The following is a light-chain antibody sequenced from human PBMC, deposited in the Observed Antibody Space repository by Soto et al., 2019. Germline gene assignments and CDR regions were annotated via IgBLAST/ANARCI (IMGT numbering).Light chain of an antibody. CDR1: TSNIGQNC. J-gene: IGLJ1*01. CDR2: RNT. Sequence: QSVLTQPPSASGTPGQRVTISWSGTTSNIGQNCVYWYQQFPGAAPKIIIYRNTPRSAGVHNRFSGSRSDTSASLAISGLPSGAQADYYCASWDASLRAKVFGTGTKVTVL. V-gene: IGLV1-47*01. CDR3: ASWDASLRAKV.